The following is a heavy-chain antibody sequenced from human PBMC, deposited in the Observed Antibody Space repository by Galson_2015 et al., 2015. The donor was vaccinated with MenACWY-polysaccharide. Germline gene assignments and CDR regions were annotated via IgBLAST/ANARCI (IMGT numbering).Heavy chain of an antibody. Sequence: SVKASCKASGYTFTSYYMHWVRQAPGQGLEWMGIINPSGGSTSYAQKFQGRVTMTRDTSTSTVYMELSSLRSEDTAVYYCARGVPGGNTKGGAFDIWGQGIMVTVSS. CDR3: ARGVPGGNTKGGAFDI. D-gene: IGHD4-23*01. CDR1: GYTFTSYY. CDR2: INPSGGST. J-gene: IGHJ3*02. V-gene: IGHV1-46*01.